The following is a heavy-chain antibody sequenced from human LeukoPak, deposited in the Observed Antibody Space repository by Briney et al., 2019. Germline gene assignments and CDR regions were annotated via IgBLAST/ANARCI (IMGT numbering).Heavy chain of an antibody. CDR2: IIPIFGTA. CDR3: ATPGPIVGAQYGVFDY. CDR1: GGTFSSYA. D-gene: IGHD1-26*01. J-gene: IGHJ4*02. Sequence: SVKVPCKASGGTFSSYAISWVRQAPGQGLEWMGGIIPIFGTANYAQKFQGRVTITADESTSTAYMELSSLRSEDTAVYYCATPGPIVGAQYGVFDYWGQGTLVTVSS. V-gene: IGHV1-69*13.